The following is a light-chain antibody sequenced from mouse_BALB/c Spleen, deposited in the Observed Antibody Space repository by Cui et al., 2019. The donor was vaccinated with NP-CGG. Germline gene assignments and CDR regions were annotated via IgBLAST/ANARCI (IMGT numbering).Light chain of an antibody. Sequence: QLFLPQESPLTTSPGETVTLTCRSSTGAVTTSNYANWVQEKPDQIFTGLIGGTNNRAPGVPARFSGSLIGDKAALTITGAQTEDEAIYFCALWYSNHWVFGGGTKLTVL. CDR3: ALWYSNHWV. J-gene: IGLJ1*01. V-gene: IGLV1*01. CDR2: GTN. CDR1: TGAVTTSNY.